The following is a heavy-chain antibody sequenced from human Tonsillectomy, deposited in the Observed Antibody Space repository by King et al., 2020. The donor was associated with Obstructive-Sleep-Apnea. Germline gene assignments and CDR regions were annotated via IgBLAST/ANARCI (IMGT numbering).Heavy chain of an antibody. V-gene: IGHV5-51*01. Sequence: VQLVESGAEVKKPGESLKISCKGSGYSFTSYWIGWVRQMPGKGLEWMGIIYPGDSDPRYSPSFQGQVTISADKSISTAYLQWSSLKASDTAMYFCARRGYYYDRLRGWNFDLWGRGTLVTVSS. J-gene: IGHJ2*01. CDR3: ARRGYYYDRLRGWNFDL. CDR1: GYSFTSYW. D-gene: IGHD3-22*01. CDR2: IYPGDSDP.